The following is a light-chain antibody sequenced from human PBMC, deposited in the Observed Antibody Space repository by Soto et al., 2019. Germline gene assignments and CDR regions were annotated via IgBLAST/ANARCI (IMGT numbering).Light chain of an antibody. CDR2: DKA. J-gene: IGKJ3*01. CDR3: QEYGSSQVT. Sequence: EIVLMQSPGTLSLSPGEGATLSCRASQSVNSNYLAWYQQKPGQAPTVLIFDKARRATGVPDRFSSSGSGTDCMLIISRLEPDYSAVYYYQEYGSSQVTFGAGTNVNIK. CDR1: QSVNSNY. V-gene: IGKV3-20*01.